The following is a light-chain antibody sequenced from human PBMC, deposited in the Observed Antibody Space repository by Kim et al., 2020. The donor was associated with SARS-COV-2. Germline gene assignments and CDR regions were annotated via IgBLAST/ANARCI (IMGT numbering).Light chain of an antibody. CDR3: QAWDSSIVV. J-gene: IGLJ2*01. CDR2: QDS. Sequence: SYELTQPPSVSVSPGQTASITCSGDKLGDEYACWYQQKPGQSPVLVIYQDSKRPSGIPERFSGSNSGNTATLTISGTQAMDEADYYCQAWDSSIVVFGGG. CDR1: KLGDEY. V-gene: IGLV3-1*01.